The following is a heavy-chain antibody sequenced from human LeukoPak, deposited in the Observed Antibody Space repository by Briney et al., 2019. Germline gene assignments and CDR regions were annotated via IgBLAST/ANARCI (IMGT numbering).Heavy chain of an antibody. CDR3: ARESPQTYYFDY. Sequence: ASVKVSCKASGGTFSSYAISWVRRAPGQGLEWMGIINPSGGSTSYAQKFQGRVTMTRDTSTSTVYMELSSLRSEDTAVYYCARESPQTYYFDYWGQGTLVTVSS. V-gene: IGHV1-46*01. CDR2: INPSGGST. CDR1: GGTFSSYA. J-gene: IGHJ4*02.